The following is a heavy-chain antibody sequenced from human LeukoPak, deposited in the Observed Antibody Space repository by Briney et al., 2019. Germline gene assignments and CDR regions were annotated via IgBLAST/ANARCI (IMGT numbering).Heavy chain of an antibody. CDR2: ISAYNGNT. CDR3: ARDLNSGSPHYYYFYGMDV. V-gene: IGHV1-18*01. CDR1: GYTFTSYG. Sequence: ASVKVSCKASGYTFTSYGISWVRQAPGQGLEWMGWISAYNGNTNYAQKLQGRVTMTTDTSTSTAYMELRSLRSDDTAVNYCARDLNSGSPHYYYFYGMDVWGQGTTVTVSS. J-gene: IGHJ6*02. D-gene: IGHD1-26*01.